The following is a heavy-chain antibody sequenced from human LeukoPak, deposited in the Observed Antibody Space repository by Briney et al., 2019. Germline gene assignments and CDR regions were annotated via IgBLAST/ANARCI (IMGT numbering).Heavy chain of an antibody. Sequence: GASVKVSYKASGYTFTGYYMHWVRQAPGQGLEWMGWINPNSGGTNYAQKFQGRVTMTRDTSISTAYMELSRLRSDDTAVYYCASTNWGTNYYYYGMDVWGQGTTVTVSS. D-gene: IGHD7-27*01. CDR1: GYTFTGYY. V-gene: IGHV1-2*02. J-gene: IGHJ6*02. CDR3: ASTNWGTNYYYYGMDV. CDR2: INPNSGGT.